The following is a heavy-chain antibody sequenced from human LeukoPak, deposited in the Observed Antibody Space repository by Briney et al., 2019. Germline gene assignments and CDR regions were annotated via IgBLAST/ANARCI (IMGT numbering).Heavy chain of an antibody. CDR2: ISGSTRST. J-gene: IGHJ3*02. CDR1: GFTFSSYA. CDR3: AKEGPGQDAFDI. Sequence: PGGSLRLPCAASGFTFSSYAMTWVRQAPGKGLEWVSHISGSTRSTYYADSVKGRFTISRDNSKNTLFLQMNSLRAEDTAVYYCAKEGPGQDAFDIWGQGTMVTVSS. V-gene: IGHV3-23*01.